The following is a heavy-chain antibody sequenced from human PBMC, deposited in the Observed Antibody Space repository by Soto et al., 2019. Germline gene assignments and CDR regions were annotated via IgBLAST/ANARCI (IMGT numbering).Heavy chain of an antibody. J-gene: IGHJ6*02. CDR2: FYYSGFT. V-gene: IGHV4-39*01. D-gene: IGHD1-7*01. Sequence: SETLSLTCTVSGASISGSNYYWGWIRQPPGKGLEWIGSFYYSGFTYYNPSLKSRVTIDVDTSKNQFSLKLSSVTAADTAVYYCAKGVGVYNWNFDYYYRMDVWGQGTTVPVSS. CDR3: AKGVGVYNWNFDYYYRMDV. CDR1: GASISGSNYY.